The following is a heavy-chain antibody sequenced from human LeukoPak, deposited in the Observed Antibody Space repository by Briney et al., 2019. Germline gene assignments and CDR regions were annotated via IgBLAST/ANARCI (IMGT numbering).Heavy chain of an antibody. Sequence: SETLSLTCTVSGASISSYYWSWIRQPPGKGLEWIGYIYCSGSTNYNPSLKSRVTISVDTSKNQFSLKLSSVTAADTAVYYCAGSPYYYDSSGYPYSDAFDIWGQGTMVTVSS. CDR2: IYCSGST. V-gene: IGHV4-59*01. D-gene: IGHD3-22*01. CDR1: GASISSYY. J-gene: IGHJ3*02. CDR3: AGSPYYYDSSGYPYSDAFDI.